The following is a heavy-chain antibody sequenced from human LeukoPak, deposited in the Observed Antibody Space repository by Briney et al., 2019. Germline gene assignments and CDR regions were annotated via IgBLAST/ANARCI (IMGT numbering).Heavy chain of an antibody. D-gene: IGHD5-12*01. CDR3: ARAGYDY. CDR1: GGSFSGYY. V-gene: IGHV4-34*01. J-gene: IGHJ4*02. Sequence: SETLSLTCAAYGGSFSGYYWSWIRQPPGKGLEWIGEINHSGSTNYNPSLKSRVTISVDTSKNQFSLKLSSVTAADTAVYYCARAGYDYWGQGTLVTVSS. CDR2: INHSGST.